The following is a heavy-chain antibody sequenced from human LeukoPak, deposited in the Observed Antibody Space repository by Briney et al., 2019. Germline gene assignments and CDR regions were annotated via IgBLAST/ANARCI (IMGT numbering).Heavy chain of an antibody. CDR2: IIPSLDIT. CDR3: ARGIRIRLRKHDAFDI. D-gene: IGHD2-15*01. Sequence: SVEVSCKASGGSFNTYAITWVRQAPGQGVEWMGRIIPSLDITSYAQKFQGRVTITADKSTSTAYMKLSSLRSEDTAMYYCARGIRIRLRKHDAFDIWGQGTLVTVSS. V-gene: IGHV1-69*04. J-gene: IGHJ3*02. CDR1: GGSFNTYA.